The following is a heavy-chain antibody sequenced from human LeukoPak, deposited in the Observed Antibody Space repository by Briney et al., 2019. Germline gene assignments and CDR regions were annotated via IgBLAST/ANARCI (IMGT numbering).Heavy chain of an antibody. D-gene: IGHD3-10*01. CDR3: ARVQGSGSYFRYYFDY. V-gene: IGHV3-48*04. J-gene: IGHJ4*02. Sequence: PGGSLRLSCAASGFTFSNYGMNWVRQAPGKGLEWVSYIGTTTSTIYYADSLKGRFTISRDNAKNSLYLQMNSLRAEDTAVYYCARVQGSGSYFRYYFDYWGQGTLVTVSS. CDR2: IGTTTSTI. CDR1: GFTFSNYG.